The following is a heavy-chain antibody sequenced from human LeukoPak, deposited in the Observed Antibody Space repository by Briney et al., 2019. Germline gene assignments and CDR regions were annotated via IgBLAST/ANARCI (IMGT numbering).Heavy chain of an antibody. D-gene: IGHD2-2*01. Sequence: GGSLRLSCAASGFTFSSYSMNWVRQAPGKGLEWVSSISSSSSYIYYADSVKGRFTISRDNAKNSLYLQMNSLRAEDTAVYYCAKANMPEDAFDIWGQGTMVTVSS. CDR1: GFTFSSYS. V-gene: IGHV3-21*01. J-gene: IGHJ3*02. CDR3: AKANMPEDAFDI. CDR2: ISSSSSYI.